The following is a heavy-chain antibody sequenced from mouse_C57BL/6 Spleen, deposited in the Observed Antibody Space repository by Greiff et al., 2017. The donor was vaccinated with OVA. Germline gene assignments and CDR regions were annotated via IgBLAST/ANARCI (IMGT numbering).Heavy chain of an antibody. J-gene: IGHJ4*01. D-gene: IGHD1-1*01. CDR3: ARSSGSSGYYAMDY. V-gene: IGHV1-81*01. Sequence: VQLQQSGAELARPGASVKLSCKASGYTFTSYGISWVKQRTGQGLEWIGEIYPRSGITYYNEKFKGKATLTADKSSSTAYMELRSLTSEDSAVYFCARSSGSSGYYAMDYWGQGTSVTVSS. CDR1: GYTFTSYG. CDR2: IYPRSGIT.